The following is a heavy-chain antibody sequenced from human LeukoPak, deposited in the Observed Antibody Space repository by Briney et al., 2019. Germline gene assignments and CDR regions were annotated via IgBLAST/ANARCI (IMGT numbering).Heavy chain of an antibody. J-gene: IGHJ3*02. CDR1: GFTFSSYA. D-gene: IGHD3-3*01. CDR3: AKGLRSGYYDAFDI. V-gene: IGHV3-9*03. Sequence: PGGSLRLSCAASGFTFSSYAMHWVRQAPGKGLEWVSGVSWNSGSIGYADSVKGRFTISRDNAKNSLYLQMNSLRAEDMALYYCAKGLRSGYYDAFDIWGQGTMVTVSS. CDR2: VSWNSGSI.